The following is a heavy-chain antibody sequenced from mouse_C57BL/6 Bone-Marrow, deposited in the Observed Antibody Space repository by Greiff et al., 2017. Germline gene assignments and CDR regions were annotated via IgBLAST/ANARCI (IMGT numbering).Heavy chain of an antibody. CDR3: AMTFITTVVSKRNYAMDY. CDR1: GYTFTSYW. V-gene: IGHV1-74*01. J-gene: IGHJ4*01. CDR2: LHPSDSDT. D-gene: IGHD1-1*01. Sequence: QVQLQQPGAELVKPGASVKVSCKASGYTFTSYWMHWVKQRPGQGLEWIGRLHPSDSDTNYNQKFKGKATLTVDKSSSTAYMQLSSLTSEDSAVYYCAMTFITTVVSKRNYAMDYWGQGTSVTVSS.